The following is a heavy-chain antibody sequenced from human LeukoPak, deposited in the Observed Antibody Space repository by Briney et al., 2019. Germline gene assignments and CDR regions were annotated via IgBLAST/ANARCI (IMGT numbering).Heavy chain of an antibody. Sequence: GGSLRLSCAASGFTFSSYAMHWVRQAPGKGLEYVSAISSNGGSTYYANSVTGRFTISRDNSKNTLYLQMGSLRAEDMAVYYCARAPFVASYYYYYMDVWGKGTTVTVSS. V-gene: IGHV3-64*01. CDR1: GFTFSSYA. D-gene: IGHD2/OR15-2a*01. CDR2: ISSNGGST. J-gene: IGHJ6*03. CDR3: ARAPFVASYYYYYMDV.